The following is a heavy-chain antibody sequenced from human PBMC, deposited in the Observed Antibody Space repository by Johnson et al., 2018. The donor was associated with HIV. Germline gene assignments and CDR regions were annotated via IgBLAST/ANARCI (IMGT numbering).Heavy chain of an antibody. CDR3: TTDPIAAAGPDAFDI. CDR2: IKSKSDGGTS. J-gene: IGHJ3*02. Sequence: VQLVESGGGRAKPGGSLRLSCAVSGFSFTNAWMSWVRQAPGKGLEWVGHIKSKSDGGTSDYAAPVKARFTISRDDSKNTLYLQMNSLKTEDTAVYYCTTDPIAAAGPDAFDIWGQGTMVTVSS. D-gene: IGHD6-13*01. V-gene: IGHV3-15*01. CDR1: GFSFTNAW.